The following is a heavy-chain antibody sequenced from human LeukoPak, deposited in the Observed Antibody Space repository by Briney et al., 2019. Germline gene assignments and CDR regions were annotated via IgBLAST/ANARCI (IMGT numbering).Heavy chain of an antibody. V-gene: IGHV3-30*18. CDR3: AKDRGGAYCGGDCYYNWFDP. Sequence: GGSLRLSCAASGFTFSSYGMHWVRQAPGKGLEWVAVISYDGSNKYYADSVKGRFTISRDNSKNTLYLQMNSLRAEDTAVYYCAKDRGGAYCGGDCYYNWFDPWGQGTLVTVSS. J-gene: IGHJ5*02. D-gene: IGHD2-21*02. CDR2: ISYDGSNK. CDR1: GFTFSSYG.